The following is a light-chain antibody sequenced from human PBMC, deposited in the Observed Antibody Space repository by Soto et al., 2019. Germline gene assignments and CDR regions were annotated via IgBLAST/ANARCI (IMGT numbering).Light chain of an antibody. V-gene: IGLV1-36*01. CDR3: AAWDDSLDGHV. J-gene: IGLJ3*02. CDR2: HDD. CDR1: SSNIGDNY. Sequence: QSVLTQPPSVSAAPRQRVTISCSGSSSNIGDNYVNWYQQVPGKAPKLLIYHDDLLSAGVSDRFPGSKSGTSASLAISDLQSEDEADYYCAAWDDSLDGHVFGGGTKLTVL.